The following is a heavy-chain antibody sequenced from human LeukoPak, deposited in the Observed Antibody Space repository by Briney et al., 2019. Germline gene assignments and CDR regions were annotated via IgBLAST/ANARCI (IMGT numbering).Heavy chain of an antibody. J-gene: IGHJ6*02. Sequence: ASVKVSCKASGYTFTSYAMHWVRQAPGQRLEWMGWINAGNGNTKYSQKFQGRVTITRDTSASTAYMELSSLRSEDTAVYYCARGQLPRGYYYGMDVWGQGTTVTVSS. CDR2: INAGNGNT. CDR1: GYTFTSYA. V-gene: IGHV1-3*01. D-gene: IGHD6-6*01. CDR3: ARGQLPRGYYYGMDV.